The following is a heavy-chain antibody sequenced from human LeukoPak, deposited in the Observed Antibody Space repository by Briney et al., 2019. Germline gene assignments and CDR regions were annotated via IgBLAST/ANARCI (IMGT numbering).Heavy chain of an antibody. Sequence: GGSLRLSCAASGFTFSSYAMSGVRQAPGKGLEWVSAISGSGGSTYYADSVKGRFTISRDNSKNTLYPRMNSLRAEDTAVYYCAKCSSGWYESFDYWGQGTLVTVSS. CDR1: GFTFSSYA. V-gene: IGHV3-23*01. CDR3: AKCSSGWYESFDY. CDR2: ISGSGGST. J-gene: IGHJ4*02. D-gene: IGHD6-19*01.